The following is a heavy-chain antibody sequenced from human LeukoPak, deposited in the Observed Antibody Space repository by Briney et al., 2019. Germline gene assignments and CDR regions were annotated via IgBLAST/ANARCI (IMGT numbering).Heavy chain of an antibody. D-gene: IGHD4-17*01. CDR3: AREHGDYAFDY. J-gene: IGHJ4*02. Sequence: PGGSLRLSCAASGFTFSGSAMHWVRQAPGKGLEWVSVIYSGGSTYYADSVKGRFTISRDNSKNTLYLQMNSLRAEDTAVYYCAREHGDYAFDYWGQGTLVTVSS. V-gene: IGHV3-53*01. CDR1: GFTFSGSA. CDR2: IYSGGST.